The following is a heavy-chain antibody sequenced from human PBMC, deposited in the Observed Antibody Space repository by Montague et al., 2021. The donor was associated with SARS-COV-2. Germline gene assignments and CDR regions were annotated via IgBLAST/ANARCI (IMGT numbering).Heavy chain of an antibody. D-gene: IGHD1-1*01. CDR2: IYSSGGT. CDR1: GASMSGSY. J-gene: IGHJ4*02. CDR3: ARAQNTCFIANCVNYFDV. Sequence: SETLSLTCTVSGASMSGSYWGWVRQPPGKGPEWIGNIYSSGGTHYNPSLKSRVTLSLDTPKNHFSLKLRSVTAADTAIYYCARAQNTCFIANCVNYFDVWGLGALVTVSS. V-gene: IGHV4-59*01.